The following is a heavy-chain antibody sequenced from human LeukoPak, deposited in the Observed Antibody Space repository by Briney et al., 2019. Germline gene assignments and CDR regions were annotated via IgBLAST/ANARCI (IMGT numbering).Heavy chain of an antibody. CDR2: IKQDGSEK. Sequence: GGSLRLSCTVSGFTFSRNDMSWLRQAPGKGLEWVANIKQDGSEKRYVDSVKGRFTISRDNAKNSMYLQMNSLRAEDTAVYYCARYDGSVVPIDYWGQGTLVTVSS. CDR3: ARYDGSVVPIDY. J-gene: IGHJ4*02. V-gene: IGHV3-7*04. D-gene: IGHD3-10*01. CDR1: GFTFSRND.